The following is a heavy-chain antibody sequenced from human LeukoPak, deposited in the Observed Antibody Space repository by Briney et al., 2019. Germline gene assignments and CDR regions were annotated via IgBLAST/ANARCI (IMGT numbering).Heavy chain of an antibody. CDR2: IIPIFGTS. D-gene: IGHD2-2*01. J-gene: IGHJ5*02. CDR1: GGTFSSYA. V-gene: IGHV1-69*13. CDR3: ATADCSSTSCYGAHNWFDP. Sequence: SVKVSCKASGGTFSSYAISWVRQAPGQGLEWMGGIIPIFGTSNYAQKFQGRVTITADESTSTAYMELSSLISEDTAVYYCATADCSSTSCYGAHNWFDPWGQGTLVTVSS.